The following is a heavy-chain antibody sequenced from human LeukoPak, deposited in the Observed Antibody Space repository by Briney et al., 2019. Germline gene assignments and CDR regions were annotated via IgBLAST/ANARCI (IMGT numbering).Heavy chain of an antibody. CDR2: TLYDGSDK. Sequence: PGGSLRLSCAASGFTFTDYGMHWVRQAPGKGLEWVAFTLYDGSDKYYADSVKGRFTISRDNSKNSLYLQMNGLRTEDTAVYKCTTLVGASVDYVDYWGQGTLVAVSP. V-gene: IGHV3-30*02. D-gene: IGHD1-26*01. CDR3: TTLVGASVDYVDY. CDR1: GFTFTDYG. J-gene: IGHJ4*02.